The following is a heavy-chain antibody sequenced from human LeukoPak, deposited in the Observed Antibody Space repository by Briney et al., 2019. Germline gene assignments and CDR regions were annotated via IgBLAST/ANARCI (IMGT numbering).Heavy chain of an antibody. J-gene: IGHJ4*02. CDR1: GRTFSSYA. CDR3: ARDQGNTMIVVVNSVGYFDY. D-gene: IGHD3-22*01. Sequence: SVKVSCKASGRTFSSYAISWVRQAPGQGLEWMGGIITIFGTAKYAQKFQGRVTITADESTSTAYMELSSLRSEDTAVYYCARDQGNTMIVVVNSVGYFDYWGQGTLVTVSS. V-gene: IGHV1-69*13. CDR2: IITIFGTA.